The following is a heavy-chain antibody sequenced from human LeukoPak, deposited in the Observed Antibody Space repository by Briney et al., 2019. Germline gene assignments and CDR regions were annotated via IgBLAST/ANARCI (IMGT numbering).Heavy chain of an antibody. J-gene: IGHJ4*02. CDR1: GYTFTSYG. CDR2: INAGNGNT. CDR3: ARDKAHYYYDSSGLFDY. D-gene: IGHD3-22*01. Sequence: ASVKVSCKASGYTFTSYGISWVRQAPGQGLEWMGWINAGNGNTKYSQKFQGRVTITRDTSASTAYMELSSLRSEDTAVYYCARDKAHYYYDSSGLFDYWGQGTLVTVSS. V-gene: IGHV1-3*01.